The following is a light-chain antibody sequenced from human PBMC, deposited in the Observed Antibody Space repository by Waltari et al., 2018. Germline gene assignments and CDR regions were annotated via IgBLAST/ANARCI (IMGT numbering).Light chain of an antibody. V-gene: IGLV1-47*01. CDR2: TNS. Sequence: QSVLTPPPSASGPPGPRVTISCSGSRSNLGRNYVYWYQQLPGTAPKLLIYTNSERPSGVPDRFSGSKSGTSASLAIRGLRSEDEGDYFCAAWDDRLTVVVFGGGTKLTVL. CDR1: RSNLGRNY. CDR3: AAWDDRLTVVV. J-gene: IGLJ2*01.